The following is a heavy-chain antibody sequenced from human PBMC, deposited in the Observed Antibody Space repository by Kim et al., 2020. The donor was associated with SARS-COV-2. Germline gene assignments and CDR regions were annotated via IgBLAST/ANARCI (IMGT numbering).Heavy chain of an antibody. CDR3: ARSYGDYVEGNAFDI. J-gene: IGHJ3*02. CDR2: IYSGGSST. Sequence: GGSLRLSCAASGFTFSSYAMSWVRQAPGKGLGWVSVIYSGGSSTYYADSVKGRFTISRDNSKNTLYLQMNSLRAEDTAVYYCARSYGDYVEGNAFDIWGQGTMVTVSS. CDR1: GFTFSSYA. V-gene: IGHV3-23*03. D-gene: IGHD4-17*01.